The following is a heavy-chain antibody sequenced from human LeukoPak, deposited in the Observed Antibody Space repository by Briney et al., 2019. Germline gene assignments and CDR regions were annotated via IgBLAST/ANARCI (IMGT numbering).Heavy chain of an antibody. V-gene: IGHV3-23*01. D-gene: IGHD6-13*01. CDR2: ISGSGGST. J-gene: IGHJ4*02. CDR3: ARDGYSSSWYYFDY. Sequence: PGGSLRLSCAASGFTFSSYAMSWVRQAPGKGLEWVSAISGSGGSTYYADSVKGRFTISRDNSKNTLYLQMNSLRVEDTAVYYCARDGYSSSWYYFDYWGQGTLVTVSS. CDR1: GFTFSSYA.